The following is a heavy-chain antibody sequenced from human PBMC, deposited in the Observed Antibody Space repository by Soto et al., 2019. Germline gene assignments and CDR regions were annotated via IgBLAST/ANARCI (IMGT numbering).Heavy chain of an antibody. CDR3: ARDLGLVPPVAGNPHYYSVLDV. CDR2: ISAFNGNT. V-gene: IGHV1-18*01. J-gene: IGHJ6*04. D-gene: IGHD6-19*01. Sequence: ASVKVSCKASGYSFTNYGVTWLRQAPGQGLEWMGWISAFNGNTHYAQNLQGRVTMTTDASTSTAYMELRSLRSDDTAVYYCARDLGLVPPVAGNPHYYSVLDVWGKGTTVTVSS. CDR1: GYSFTNYG.